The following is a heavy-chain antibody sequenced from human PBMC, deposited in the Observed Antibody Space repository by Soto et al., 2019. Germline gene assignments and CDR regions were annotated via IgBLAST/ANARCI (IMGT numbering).Heavy chain of an antibody. V-gene: IGHV3-30-3*01. D-gene: IGHD3-10*01. CDR3: ARSRAAPPTHYFDY. Sequence: GGSLRLSCAASGFTFSSYAMHWVRQAPGKGLEWVAVISYDGSNKYYADSVKGRFTISRDNSKNTLYLQMNSLRAEDTAVYYCARSRAAPPTHYFDYWGQGTLVTVSS. CDR1: GFTFSSYA. J-gene: IGHJ4*02. CDR2: ISYDGSNK.